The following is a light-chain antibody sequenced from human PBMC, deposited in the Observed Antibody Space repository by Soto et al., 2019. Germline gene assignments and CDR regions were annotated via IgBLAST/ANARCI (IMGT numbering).Light chain of an antibody. CDR1: QSVSSSY. Sequence: EIVLTQSPGTLSLSAGARATLSCRARQSVSSSYLAWYQQKPGQAPRLLIYGASSRATGIPDRFSGSGSGTDFTLTISRLEPEDFAVYYCQQHETLITFGQGTRLEIK. CDR2: GAS. CDR3: QQHETLIT. J-gene: IGKJ5*01. V-gene: IGKV3-20*01.